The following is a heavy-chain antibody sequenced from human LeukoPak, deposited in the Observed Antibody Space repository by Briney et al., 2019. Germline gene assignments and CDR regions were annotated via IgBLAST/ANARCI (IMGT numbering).Heavy chain of an antibody. CDR1: GFTFSSYG. Sequence: PGGSLRLSCAASGFTFSSYGMHWVRQAPGKGLEWVAVISYDGSNKYYADSVKGRFTISRDNSKNTLYLQMNSLRAEDTAVYYCAKALAWYGEPEYFDYWGQGTLVTVSS. CDR2: ISYDGSNK. CDR3: AKALAWYGEPEYFDY. J-gene: IGHJ4*02. D-gene: IGHD1-14*01. V-gene: IGHV3-30*18.